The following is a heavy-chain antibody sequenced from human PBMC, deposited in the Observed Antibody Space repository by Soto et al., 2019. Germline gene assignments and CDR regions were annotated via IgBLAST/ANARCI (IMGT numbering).Heavy chain of an antibody. CDR1: GYTFTNYA. J-gene: IGHJ2*01. V-gene: IGHV1-18*01. D-gene: IGHD2-15*01. CDR2: ISASTRNT. CDR3: ARCYCSVGSCYACWHFDL. Sequence: QVQLVQSGAEVKKPGASVKVSCQASGYTFTNYAISWVRQAPGQGLEWMGWISASTRNTDQAQNFQGRVTMTIDTSTNTANMELRSLCSDDTAMYYCARCYCSVGSCYACWHFDLWGRGTLVTVSS.